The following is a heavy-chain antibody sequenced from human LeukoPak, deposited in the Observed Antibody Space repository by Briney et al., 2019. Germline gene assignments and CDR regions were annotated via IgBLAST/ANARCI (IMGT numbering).Heavy chain of an antibody. Sequence: ASVKVSCKASGYTFTSYGISWVRQAPGQGLEWMGWISAYNGNTNYAQKLQGRVTMTTDTSTSTAYMELRSLRSDDTAVYYCARDSPVGMIVDAFDIWGQGTMVTVSS. CDR2: ISAYNGNT. CDR1: GYTFTSYG. CDR3: ARDSPVGMIVDAFDI. D-gene: IGHD3-22*01. V-gene: IGHV1-18*01. J-gene: IGHJ3*02.